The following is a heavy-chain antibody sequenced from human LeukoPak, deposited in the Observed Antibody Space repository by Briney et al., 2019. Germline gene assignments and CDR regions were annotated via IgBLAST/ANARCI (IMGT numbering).Heavy chain of an antibody. D-gene: IGHD5-18*01. J-gene: IGHJ5*02. CDR1: GYTLTELS. Sequence: GASVKVSGKVSGYTLTELSMHWVRQAPGKGLEWMGGFDPEDGETIYAQKFQGRVTMTEDTSTDTAYMELSSLRSEDTAVYHCATGLRGYSHVMGSWGQGTLVTVSS. CDR3: ATGLRGYSHVMGS. V-gene: IGHV1-24*01. CDR2: FDPEDGET.